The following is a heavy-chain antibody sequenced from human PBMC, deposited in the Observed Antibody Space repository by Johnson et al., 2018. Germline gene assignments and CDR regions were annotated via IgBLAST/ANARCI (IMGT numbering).Heavy chain of an antibody. CDR3: AGEGAEADPQPPDYYYYYYMDV. V-gene: IGHV4-61*02. J-gene: IGHJ6*03. Sequence: QVQLQESGPGLVKPSQTLSLTCTVSGGSISSGSYYWSWIRQPAGKGLEWIGRIYTSGSTNYNPSLKSRVTISVDTSKNQFSPKLSSGTAADTAVYYCAGEGAEADPQPPDYYYYYYMDVGGKGTTVTVSS. CDR1: GGSISSGSYY. D-gene: IGHD6-13*01. CDR2: IYTSGST.